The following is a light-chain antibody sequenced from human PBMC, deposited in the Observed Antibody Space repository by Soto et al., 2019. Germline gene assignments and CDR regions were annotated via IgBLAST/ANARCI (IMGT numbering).Light chain of an antibody. CDR2: GAS. CDR1: QSVSSRY. J-gene: IGKJ5*01. V-gene: IGKV3-20*01. Sequence: EIVLTQSPGTLSLSPGERATLSCRASQSVSSRYLTWYQQKPGQAPRLLIYGASSRATGIPDRFSGSGSGTDFTLTISRLEPEDFAVYSCQQYGVSPPITFGQGTRLEIK. CDR3: QQYGVSPPIT.